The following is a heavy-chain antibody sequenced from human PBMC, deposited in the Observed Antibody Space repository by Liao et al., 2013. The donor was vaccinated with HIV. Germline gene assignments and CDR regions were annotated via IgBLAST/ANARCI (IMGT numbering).Heavy chain of an antibody. V-gene: IGHV4-59*01. CDR2: IYYSGST. D-gene: IGHD5-12*01. CDR3: VGGVATLYYYYMDV. CDR1: GGSISSYY. Sequence: QVQLQESGPGLVKPSETLSLTCTVSGGSISSYYWSWIRQPPGKGLEWIGYIYYSGSTNYNPSLKSRVTISVDTSKNQFSLKLSSVTAADTAVYYCVGGVATLYYYYMDVWGKGITVTVS. J-gene: IGHJ6*03.